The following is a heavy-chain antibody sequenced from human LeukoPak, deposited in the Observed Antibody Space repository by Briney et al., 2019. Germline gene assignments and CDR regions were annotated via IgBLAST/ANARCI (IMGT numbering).Heavy chain of an antibody. D-gene: IGHD2/OR15-2a*01. CDR1: GFTFDDYA. CDR2: ISWDGGST. J-gene: IGHJ6*03. CDR3: AKEGTASGHTFKYYYYYMDV. V-gene: IGHV3-43D*03. Sequence: PGGSLRLSCAASGFTFDDYAMHWVRQAPGKGLEWVSLISWDGGSTYYADSVKGRFTISRDNSKNFLYLQMNSLRAEDTALYYCAKEGTASGHTFKYYYYYMDVWGKGTTVTVSS.